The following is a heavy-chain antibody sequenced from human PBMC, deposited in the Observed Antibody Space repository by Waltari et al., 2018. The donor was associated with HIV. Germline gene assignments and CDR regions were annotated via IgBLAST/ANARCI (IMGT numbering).Heavy chain of an antibody. CDR3: ARASSQWLIEY. CDR2: INPYSCGT. CDR1: GYTFTGYF. J-gene: IGHJ4*02. D-gene: IGHD6-19*01. Sequence: QVQLIQSGAEVKKPGASVKVSCKTSGYTFTGYFVHWVRQAPGQGREWMGCINPYSCGTNYARKFQGRVTMTRDASISTTYMDLTSLRSDDTAVYYCARASSQWLIEYWGQGTLVTVSS. V-gene: IGHV1-2*02.